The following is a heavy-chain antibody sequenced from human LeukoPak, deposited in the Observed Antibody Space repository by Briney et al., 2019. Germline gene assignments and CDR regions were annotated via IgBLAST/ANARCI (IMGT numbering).Heavy chain of an antibody. CDR3: AKDQATIFGYFDY. CDR2: IRYDGSNK. J-gene: IGHJ4*02. Sequence: GGSLRLSCAASGFTFSSYGMHWVRQAPGKGLEWVAFIRYDGSNKYYADSVKSRFTISRNNSKNTLYLQMNSLRAEDTAVYYCAKDQATIFGYFDYWGQGTLVTVSS. CDR1: GFTFSSYG. V-gene: IGHV3-30*02. D-gene: IGHD3-3*01.